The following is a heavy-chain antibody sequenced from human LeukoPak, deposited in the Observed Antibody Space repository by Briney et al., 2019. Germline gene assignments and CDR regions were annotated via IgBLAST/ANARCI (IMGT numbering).Heavy chain of an antibody. V-gene: IGHV1-69*05. Sequence: ASVKFSSKASGGTFSSYAISWVRQAPGQGLEWMGGIIPIFGIANYAQKFQGRVTITTDESTSTAYMELSSLRSEDTAVYYCVRGPGDSSCYYYLIPEFDYWGQGTLVTVSS. CDR3: VRGPGDSSCYYYLIPEFDY. CDR1: GGTFSSYA. D-gene: IGHD3-22*01. CDR2: IIPIFGIA. J-gene: IGHJ4*02.